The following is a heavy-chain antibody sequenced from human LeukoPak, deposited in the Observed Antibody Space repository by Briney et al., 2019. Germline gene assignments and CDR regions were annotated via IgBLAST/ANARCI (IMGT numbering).Heavy chain of an antibody. CDR2: IYPGDSDT. CDR3: ATREYCSSTSCVWDY. J-gene: IGHJ4*02. D-gene: IGHD2-2*01. CDR1: GYSFTSYW. V-gene: IGHV5-51*01. Sequence: GESLKISCKGSGYSFTSYWIGWVRQVPGKGLEWMGIIYPGDSDTRYSPSFQGQVTISADKSISTAYLQWSSLKASDTAMYYCATREYCSSTSCVWDYWGQGTLVTVSS.